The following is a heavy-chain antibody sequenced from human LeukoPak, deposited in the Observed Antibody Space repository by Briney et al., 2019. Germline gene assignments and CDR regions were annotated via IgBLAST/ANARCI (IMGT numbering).Heavy chain of an antibody. CDR1: GFTFSSNY. CDR2: ISRSGTTQ. Sequence: PGGSLRLSCAASGFTFSSNYMSWVRQAPGKGLDWVSYISRSGTTQYYADSVKGRFTISRDNANNSLYLQMNSLTAEDTAIYYCARQQIYVGTGMVDYFDYWGQGILVTVSS. CDR3: ARQQIYVGTGMVDYFDY. V-gene: IGHV3-11*01. J-gene: IGHJ4*02. D-gene: IGHD5-18*01.